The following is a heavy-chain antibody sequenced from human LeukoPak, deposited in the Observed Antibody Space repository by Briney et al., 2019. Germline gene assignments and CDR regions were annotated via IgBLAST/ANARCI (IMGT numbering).Heavy chain of an antibody. J-gene: IGHJ4*02. CDR2: IYYSGST. CDR3: ARGLWGAMAYFFDY. CDR1: GGSISSYY. Sequence: PSETLSLTCTVSGGSISSYYWSWIRQPPGKGLGWIGYIYYSGSTNYNPSLKSRVTISVDTSKNQFSLKLSSVTAADTAVYYCARGLWGAMAYFFDYWGQGTLVTVSS. V-gene: IGHV4-59*01. D-gene: IGHD5-18*01.